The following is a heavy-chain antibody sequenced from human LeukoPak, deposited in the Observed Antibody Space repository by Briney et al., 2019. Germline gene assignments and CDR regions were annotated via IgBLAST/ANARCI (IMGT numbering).Heavy chain of an antibody. J-gene: IGHJ6*02. CDR2: IYYSGST. CDR1: GGSISSSSYY. D-gene: IGHD6-13*01. V-gene: IGHV4-39*01. Sequence: SETLSLTCTVSGGSISSSSYYWGWIRQPPGKGLEWIGSIYYSGSTYYNPSLKSRVTISVDTSKNQFSLKLSSVTAADTAVYYCARMDSSSWYGDYYYGMDVRGQGTTVTVSS. CDR3: ARMDSSSWYGDYYYGMDV.